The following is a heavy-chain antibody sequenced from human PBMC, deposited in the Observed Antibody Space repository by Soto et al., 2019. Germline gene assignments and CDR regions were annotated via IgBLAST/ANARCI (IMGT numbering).Heavy chain of an antibody. J-gene: IGHJ6*03. CDR3: ARAYSSSCYRYYHYLDV. D-gene: IGHD6-13*01. CDR1: GFTFSSYG. V-gene: IGHV3-33*01. CDR2: IWYDGSNK. Sequence: GGSLRLSCAASGFTFSSYGMHWVRQAPGKGLEWVAVIWYDGSNKYYADSVKGRFTISRDNSKNTLYLQMNSLRAEDTAVYYYARAYSSSCYRYYHYLDVGGKGP.